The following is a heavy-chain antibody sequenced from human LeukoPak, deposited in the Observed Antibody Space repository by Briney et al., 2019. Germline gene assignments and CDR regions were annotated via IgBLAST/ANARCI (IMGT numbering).Heavy chain of an antibody. V-gene: IGHV3-7*01. D-gene: IGHD5-24*01. Sequence: PGGSLRLSCAASGFTFRSYALSWVRQAPGKGLEWAANIKGDGSEKWYADSVKGRFTISRDNAQNSVHLQMNSLRAEDTAVYHCARDEYRSRWLHPWGQGTLVTVTS. CDR2: IKGDGSEK. CDR1: GFTFRSYA. CDR3: ARDEYRSRWLHP. J-gene: IGHJ5*02.